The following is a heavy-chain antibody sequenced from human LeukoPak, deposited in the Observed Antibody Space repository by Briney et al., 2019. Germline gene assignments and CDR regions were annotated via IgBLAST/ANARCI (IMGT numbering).Heavy chain of an antibody. V-gene: IGHV3-21*01. CDR3: ARGSTVVRGVSPAGDY. D-gene: IGHD3-10*01. CDR1: GFTFSSYT. CDR2: TSRSSSYI. Sequence: GGSLRLSCAASGFTFSSYTMNWVRQAPGKGLGWVSSTSRSSSYIYYADSMKGRFTISRDNAKNSLDLQMHSLRAEDTAVYYCARGSTVVRGVSPAGDYWGQGTLVTVSS. J-gene: IGHJ4*02.